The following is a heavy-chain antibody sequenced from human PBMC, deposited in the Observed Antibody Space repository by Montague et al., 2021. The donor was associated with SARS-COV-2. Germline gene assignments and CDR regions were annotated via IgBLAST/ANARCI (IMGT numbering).Heavy chain of an antibody. CDR2: IKQDGSEK. CDR1: GFTFSSYW. CDR3: ARAVNDYCSGGSCYSFTWFDP. J-gene: IGHJ5*02. Sequence: SLRLSCAASGFTFSSYWMSWVRQAPGKGLEWVANIKQDGSEKYHLDSVXGRFTISRDNAKNSLYLQMNSLRAEDTAVYYCARAVNDYCSGGSCYSFTWFDPWGQGTLVTVSS. D-gene: IGHD2-15*01. V-gene: IGHV3-7*01.